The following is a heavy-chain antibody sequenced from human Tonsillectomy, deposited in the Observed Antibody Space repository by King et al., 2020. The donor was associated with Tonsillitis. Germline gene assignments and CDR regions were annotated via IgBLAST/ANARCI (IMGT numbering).Heavy chain of an antibody. CDR1: GFTFSSYS. D-gene: IGHD5-12*01. V-gene: IGHV3-48*01. CDR2: ISSSSSTI. Sequence: VQLVESGGGLVQPGGSLRLSCAASGFTFSSYSMNWVRQAPGKGLEWVSYISSSSSTIYYADSVKGRFTISRDNAKTSLYLQMNSLRAEDTAVYYCASDERGYSGYDYGIDYWGQGTLVTVSS. J-gene: IGHJ4*02. CDR3: ASDERGYSGYDYGIDY.